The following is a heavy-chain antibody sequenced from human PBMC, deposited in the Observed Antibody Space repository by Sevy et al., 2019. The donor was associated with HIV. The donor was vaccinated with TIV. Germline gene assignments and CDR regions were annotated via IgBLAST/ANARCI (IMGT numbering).Heavy chain of an antibody. V-gene: IGHV4-59*08. CDR1: GGSITSLY. CDR2: IYYSGHI. D-gene: IGHD1-26*01. J-gene: IGHJ4*02. Sequence: SETLSLTCAVSGGSITSLYWNWIRQPPGKGLEWIANIYYSGHINYNPSLKSRVTLSLDTSKNQLSLRLGSVTAADTAMYYCAGENAWGRDYSWGQGTLVTVSS. CDR3: AGENAWGRDYS.